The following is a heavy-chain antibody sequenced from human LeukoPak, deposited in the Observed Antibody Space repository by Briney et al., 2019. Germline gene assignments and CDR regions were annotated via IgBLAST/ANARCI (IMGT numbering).Heavy chain of an antibody. Sequence: SETLSPTCTVSGGSITSGDYWWSWVRQPPGKGLEWIGYIYPSGTTHYKTSLKSRLTISLDRSKNQFSLTLKSVTAADTAVYYCARHSGYERDWGQGTLVTVSS. CDR1: GGSITSGDYW. J-gene: IGHJ4*02. CDR3: ARHSGYERD. CDR2: IYPSGTT. D-gene: IGHD5-12*01. V-gene: IGHV4-30-4*01.